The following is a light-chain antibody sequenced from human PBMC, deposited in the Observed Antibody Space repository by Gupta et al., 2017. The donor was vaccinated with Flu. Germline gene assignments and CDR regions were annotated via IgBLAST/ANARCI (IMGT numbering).Light chain of an antibody. Sequence: QSVLTQPPSASGTPGQRVTISCSGSSSNIGSNTVNWYQQLPGTAPKLLIYSNNQRPSGVPDRFSGSKSGTSASLDISGLQSEDEADYYWAAWDDSLNVVVFGGGTKLTVL. CDR3: AAWDDSLNVVV. V-gene: IGLV1-44*01. J-gene: IGLJ2*01. CDR2: SNN. CDR1: SSNIGSNT.